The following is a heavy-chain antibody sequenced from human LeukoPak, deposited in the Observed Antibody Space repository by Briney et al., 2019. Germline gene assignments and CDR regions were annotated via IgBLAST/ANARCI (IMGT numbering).Heavy chain of an antibody. CDR3: AKDLATVVTPDY. V-gene: IGHV3-30*18. CDR1: GFTFSSYG. J-gene: IGHJ4*02. Sequence: GGSLRLSCAASGFTFSSYGMHWVRQAPGKGLEWVAVISYDGSNKYYADSVKGRFTISRDNSKNTLYLQMNSLRAEDTAAYYCAKDLATVVTPDYWGQGTLVTVSS. CDR2: ISYDGSNK. D-gene: IGHD4-23*01.